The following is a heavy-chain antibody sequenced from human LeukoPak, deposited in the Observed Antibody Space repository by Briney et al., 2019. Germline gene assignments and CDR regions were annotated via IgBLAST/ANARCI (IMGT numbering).Heavy chain of an antibody. J-gene: IGHJ6*03. CDR3: ARHRAAGTSYYYYYMDV. CDR2: IYYSGST. Sequence: PSETLSLTCTVSGGSISSYYWSWIRQPPGKGLEWIGYIYYSGSTNYNPSLKSRVTISVDTSKNQFSLKLSSVTAADTAVYYCARHRAAGTSYYYYYMDVWGKGTTVTVSS. CDR1: GGSISSYY. V-gene: IGHV4-59*08. D-gene: IGHD6-13*01.